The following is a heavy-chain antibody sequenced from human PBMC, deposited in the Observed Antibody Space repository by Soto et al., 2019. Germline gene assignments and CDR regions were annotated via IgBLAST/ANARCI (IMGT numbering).Heavy chain of an antibody. V-gene: IGHV4-59*08. CDR3: ARFNWYFDL. J-gene: IGHJ2*01. Sequence: SETLSLTCTVSGGSIDTYYWSWIRQPPGKGLEWIGYIFYSGTTNYNPSLESRATISVDTSKNQFSLKLSSVTAADTAVYYCARFNWYFDLWGRGTLVTVSS. CDR2: IFYSGTT. CDR1: GGSIDTYY.